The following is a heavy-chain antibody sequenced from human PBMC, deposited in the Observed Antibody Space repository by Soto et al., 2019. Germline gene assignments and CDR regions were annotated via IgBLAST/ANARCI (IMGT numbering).Heavy chain of an antibody. V-gene: IGHV3-23*01. CDR1: GFTFSSYA. CDR3: AKDLIWEGYFDY. J-gene: IGHJ4*02. Sequence: EVQLLESGGGLVQPGGSLRLSCAASGFTFSSYAMSWVRQAPGKGLEWVSAISGGGGSTYYADSVKGRFTISRDNSKNTLYLQMNSLRAEDTAVYYCAKDLIWEGYFDYWGQGTLVTVSS. D-gene: IGHD1-26*01. CDR2: ISGGGGST.